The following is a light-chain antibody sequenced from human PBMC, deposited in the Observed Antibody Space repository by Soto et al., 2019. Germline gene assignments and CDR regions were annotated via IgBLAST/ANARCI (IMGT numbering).Light chain of an antibody. V-gene: IGLV2-14*01. CDR2: EVG. CDR3: SSYTTSRAYV. CDR1: SSDVGAYNY. J-gene: IGLJ1*01. Sequence: QSVLTQPAPVSGSPGQSITISCTGTSSDVGAYNYVSWYQQQSGKAPKLMIHEVGNRPSGVSNRFSGSKSGNTASLTISGLQAEDEADYYCSSYTTSRAYVFGIGTKVTVL.